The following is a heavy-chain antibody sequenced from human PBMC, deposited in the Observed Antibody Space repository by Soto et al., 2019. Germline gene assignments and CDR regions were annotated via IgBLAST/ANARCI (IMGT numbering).Heavy chain of an antibody. D-gene: IGHD2-15*01. V-gene: IGHV5-51*01. CDR3: ARHMNIIGYCSGGSCYSNGLGT. Sequence: GESLKISCKGSGYSFTSYWIGWVRQMPGKGLEWMGIIYPGDSDTRYSPSFQGQVTISADKSISTAYLQWSSLKASDTAMYYCARHMNIIGYCSGGSCYSNGLGTWGQGTMVTVSS. CDR1: GYSFTSYW. CDR2: IYPGDSDT. J-gene: IGHJ3*01.